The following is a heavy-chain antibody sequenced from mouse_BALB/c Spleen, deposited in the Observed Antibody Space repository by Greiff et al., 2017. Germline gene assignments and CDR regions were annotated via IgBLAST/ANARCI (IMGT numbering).Heavy chain of an antibody. Sequence: VQLQQPGAELVKPGASVKLSCKASGYTFTSYWMHWVKQRPGQGLEWIGEINPSNGRTNYNEKFKSKATLTVDKSSSTAYMQPSSLTSEDSAVYYCARRGGAYWGQGTLVTVSA. V-gene: IGHV1S81*02. J-gene: IGHJ3*01. CDR1: GYTFTSYW. CDR2: INPSNGRT. CDR3: ARRGGAY.